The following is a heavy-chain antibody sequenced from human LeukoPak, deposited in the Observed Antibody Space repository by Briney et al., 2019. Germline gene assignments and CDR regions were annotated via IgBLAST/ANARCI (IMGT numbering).Heavy chain of an antibody. J-gene: IGHJ4*02. CDR2: IYYSGST. CDR1: GGSISSYY. CDR3: ARVTSDFTSYYFDY. Sequence: SETLSLTCTVSGGSISSYYWSWIRQPPGKGLEWIGYIYYSGSTNYNPSLKSRASISIDTSWNQFSLNLNSLTAADTAVYYCARVTSDFTSYYFDYWGQGALVTVSS. D-gene: IGHD3-16*01. V-gene: IGHV4-59*01.